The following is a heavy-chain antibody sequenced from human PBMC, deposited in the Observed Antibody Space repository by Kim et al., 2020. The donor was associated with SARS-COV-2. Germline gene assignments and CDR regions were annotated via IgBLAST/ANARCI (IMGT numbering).Heavy chain of an antibody. V-gene: IGHV3-49*03. CDR3: TRDHFYGGALPNRIPYGGDHYYYYGMDV. CDR1: GFTFGDYA. J-gene: IGHJ6*02. Sequence: GGSLRLSCTASGFTFGDYAMSWFRQAPGKGLEWVGFIRSKAYGGTTEYAASVKGRFTISRDDSKSIAYLQMNSLKTEDTAVYYCTRDHFYGGALPNRIPYGGDHYYYYGMDVWGQGTTVTVSS. CDR2: IRSKAYGGTT. D-gene: IGHD2-21*01.